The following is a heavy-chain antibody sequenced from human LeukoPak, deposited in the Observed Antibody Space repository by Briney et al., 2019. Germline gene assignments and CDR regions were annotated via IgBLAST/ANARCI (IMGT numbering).Heavy chain of an antibody. Sequence: GGSLRLSCAASGFTFSSYAMHWVRQAPGKGLEYVSAISSNGGSTYYANSVKGRFTISRDNSKNTLYLQMNSLRAEDTAVYYCAKEGTSSVPSDFDYWGQGILVTVSS. CDR1: GFTFSSYA. CDR3: AKEGTSSVPSDFDY. D-gene: IGHD1-1*01. J-gene: IGHJ4*02. V-gene: IGHV3-64*01. CDR2: ISSNGGST.